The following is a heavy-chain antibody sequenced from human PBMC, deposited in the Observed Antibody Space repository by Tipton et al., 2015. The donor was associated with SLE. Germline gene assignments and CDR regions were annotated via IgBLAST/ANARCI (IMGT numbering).Heavy chain of an antibody. V-gene: IGHV3-66*01. CDR2: FFGADST. CDR3: AREPVSGRRYFDF. Sequence: SGVTISSNFMSWVRQAPGKGLEWVSVFFGADSTYYTDSGKGRFIVSRDSSKNTLFHQMNSLRAEDTTVYYCAREPVSGRRYFDFWGQGTLVTVSS. J-gene: IGHJ4*02. CDR1: GVTISSNF. D-gene: IGHD6-19*01.